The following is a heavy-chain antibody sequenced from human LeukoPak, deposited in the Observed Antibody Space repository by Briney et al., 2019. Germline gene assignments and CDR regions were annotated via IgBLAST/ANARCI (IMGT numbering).Heavy chain of an antibody. CDR2: INHSGRT. CDR1: GGSFSGYY. Sequence: PSETLSLTCAVYGGSFSGYYWSWIRQPPGKGLEWIGEINHSGRTNYNPSLKSRVTISVDTSKNQFSLKLSSVTAADTAVYYCARGRNQLKYQLLRLKRYFDYWGQGTLVTVSS. CDR3: ARGRNQLKYQLLRLKRYFDY. J-gene: IGHJ4*02. V-gene: IGHV4-34*01. D-gene: IGHD2-2*01.